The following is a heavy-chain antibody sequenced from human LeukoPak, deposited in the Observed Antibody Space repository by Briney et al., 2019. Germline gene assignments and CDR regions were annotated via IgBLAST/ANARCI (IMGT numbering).Heavy chain of an antibody. V-gene: IGHV4-59*01. D-gene: IGHD3-10*01. CDR3: ARVAKHFRGGLSFYYMDV. Sequence: RTSETLSLMCTVSGGSLTNYYWSRIRQPPGKGLDWIGHIYYSGSTVFHPSLKRRVPISLDPSKSQFSLKVISVTAADTAVYYCARVAKHFRGGLSFYYMDVWGKGTTVTISS. J-gene: IGHJ6*03. CDR2: IYYSGST. CDR1: GGSLTNYY.